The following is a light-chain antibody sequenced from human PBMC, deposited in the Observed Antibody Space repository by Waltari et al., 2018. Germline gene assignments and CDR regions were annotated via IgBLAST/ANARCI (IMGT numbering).Light chain of an antibody. V-gene: IGLV2-14*01. CDR3: SSYTSSNTWV. J-gene: IGLJ3*02. CDR1: SSDEGGYKY. Sequence: QSALTQPASVSGSPGPSITISCTGTSSDEGGYKYVTCYQQHPGKAPKVSIYDVSKRPSGVSKRFSGSTSVNTVSLTISGLQAEDEADYYCSSYTSSNTWVFGGGTKLTVL. CDR2: DVS.